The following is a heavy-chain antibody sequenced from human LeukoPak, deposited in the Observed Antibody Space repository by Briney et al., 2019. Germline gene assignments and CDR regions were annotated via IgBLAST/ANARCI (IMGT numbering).Heavy chain of an antibody. J-gene: IGHJ4*02. Sequence: KPGGSLRLSCAASGFTFSSYSMNWVRQAPGKGLEWVSSISSSSSYIYYADSVKGRFTISRDDSKNTLFLQMNSLRAEDTAVYYCAKGSRTYYDVLTGYYDYWGQGTLVTVSS. V-gene: IGHV3-21*01. CDR1: GFTFSSYS. CDR2: ISSSSSYI. D-gene: IGHD3-9*01. CDR3: AKGSRTYYDVLTGYYDY.